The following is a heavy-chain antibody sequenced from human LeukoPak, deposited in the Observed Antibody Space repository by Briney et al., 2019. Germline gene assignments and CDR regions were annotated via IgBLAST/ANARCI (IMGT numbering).Heavy chain of an antibody. D-gene: IGHD4-17*01. CDR1: GFTFSSYS. J-gene: IGHJ4*02. V-gene: IGHV3-53*01. CDR2: IYSGGST. CDR3: ARASTVKGEFYFDY. Sequence: GGSLRLSCAASGFTFSSYSMNWVRQAPGKGLEWVSVIYSGGSTYYADSVKGRFTISRDNSKNTLYLQMNSLRAEDTAVYYCARASTVKGEFYFDYWGQGTLVTVSS.